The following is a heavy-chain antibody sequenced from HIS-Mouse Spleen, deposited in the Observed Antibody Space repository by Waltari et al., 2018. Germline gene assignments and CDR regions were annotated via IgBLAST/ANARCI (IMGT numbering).Heavy chain of an antibody. CDR2: IHYRWGT. J-gene: IGHJ3*02. CDR1: GGSISSGGYY. CDR3: ARDLLGGYSYGYAFDI. D-gene: IGHD5-18*01. V-gene: IGHV4-31*03. Sequence: QVQLQESGPGLVKPSQTLSLTCTVSGGSISSGGYYWSWIRQHPGKGLEWIGYIHYRWGTYDNPSLKSRVTISVDTSKNQFSLKLSSVTAADTAVYYCARDLLGGYSYGYAFDIWGQGTMVTVSS.